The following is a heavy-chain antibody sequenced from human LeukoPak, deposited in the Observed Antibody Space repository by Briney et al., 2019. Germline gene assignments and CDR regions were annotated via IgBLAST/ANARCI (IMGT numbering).Heavy chain of an antibody. V-gene: IGHV3-23*01. J-gene: IGHJ6*02. Sequence: GGSLRLSCAASGFTFRNYAMTWVRQAPGKGLDWVALIGARDGRTYYADPVKGRFTISRDNFKNTLYLQMNSLRAEDTAIYYCEKGLYDYALDVWGQGTAVTVSS. CDR3: EKGLYDYALDV. CDR1: GFTFRNYA. CDR2: IGARDGRT.